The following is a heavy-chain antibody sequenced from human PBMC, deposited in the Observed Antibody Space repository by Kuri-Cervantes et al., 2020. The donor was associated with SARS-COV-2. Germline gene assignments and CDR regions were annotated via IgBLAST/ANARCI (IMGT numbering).Heavy chain of an antibody. CDR2: IDWDDDR. CDR3: ARIQATTVIADY. D-gene: IGHD4-11*01. V-gene: IGHV2-70*11. J-gene: IGHJ4*02. CDR1: GFSLSTSGVG. Sequence: SGPTLVKPTQTLTLTCTFSGFSLSTSGVGVGWIRQPPGKALEWLARIDWDDDRYYKTSLNTRLTISKDTSKNQVVLTMTNMDPVDTATYYCARIQATTVIADYWGQGTLVTVSS.